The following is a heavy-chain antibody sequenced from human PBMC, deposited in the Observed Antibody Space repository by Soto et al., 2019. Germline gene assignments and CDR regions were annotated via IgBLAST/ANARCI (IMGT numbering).Heavy chain of an antibody. V-gene: IGHV4-4*07. D-gene: IGHD4-17*01. Sequence: SETLSLTCTVSGGSISSYYWSWIRQPAGKGLEWIGRIYTSGSTNYNPSLKSRVTMSVDTSKNQFSLKLSSVTAADTAVYYCARGKSTVARPGAFDIWGQGTMVTVSS. J-gene: IGHJ3*02. CDR2: IYTSGST. CDR1: GGSISSYY. CDR3: ARGKSTVARPGAFDI.